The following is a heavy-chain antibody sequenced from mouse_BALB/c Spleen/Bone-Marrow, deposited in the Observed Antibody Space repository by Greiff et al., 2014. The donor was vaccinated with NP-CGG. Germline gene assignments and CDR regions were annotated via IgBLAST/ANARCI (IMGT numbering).Heavy chain of an antibody. CDR2: ISSGGST. J-gene: IGHJ3*01. V-gene: IGHV5-6-5*01. D-gene: IGHD2-10*02. CDR3: AKRGAYGNFWFAY. CDR1: GFTFSSYA. Sequence: EVKVEESGGGLVKPGGSLKLSCAASGFTFSSYAMSWVRQTPEKRLEWVASISSGGSTYYPDSVKGRFTISRDNAGNILYLQMSSLRSEDTAVYYCAKRGAYGNFWFAYWGQGTLVTVSA.